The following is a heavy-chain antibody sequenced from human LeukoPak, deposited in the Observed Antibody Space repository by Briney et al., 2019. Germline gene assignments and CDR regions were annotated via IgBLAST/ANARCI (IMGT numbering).Heavy chain of an antibody. CDR3: ARGGSYWYYFDY. V-gene: IGHV3-30*03. CDR2: TSNDGTTK. D-gene: IGHD1-26*01. J-gene: IGHJ4*02. Sequence: PGRSLRLSCAASGFTFSIYGMHWVRQAPGKGLEWVAFTSNDGTTKYYPDAVKGRFTISRDNFKNTLFLQGNSLRPEDTAVYYCARGGSYWYYFDYWGQGTLVTVSS. CDR1: GFTFSIYG.